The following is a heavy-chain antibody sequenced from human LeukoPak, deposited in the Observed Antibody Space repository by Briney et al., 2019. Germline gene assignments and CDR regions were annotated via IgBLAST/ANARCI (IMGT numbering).Heavy chain of an antibody. CDR3: ARAVGVGGTVDY. Sequence: SETLSLTXTVSGGSISSYYWTWIRQPPGKGLEWIGYIYHSGSTNYNPSLKSRVTMSVDTSKNQFSLKLSSVTAADTAVYYCARAVGVGGTVDYWGQGTLVTVSS. D-gene: IGHD2-15*01. V-gene: IGHV4-59*01. J-gene: IGHJ4*02. CDR1: GGSISSYY. CDR2: IYHSGST.